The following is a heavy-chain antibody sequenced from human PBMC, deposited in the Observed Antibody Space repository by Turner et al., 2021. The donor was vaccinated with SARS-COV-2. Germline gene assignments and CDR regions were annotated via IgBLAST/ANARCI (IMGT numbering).Heavy chain of an antibody. CDR1: GLTVSSNY. CDR2: IYSVGST. CDR3: ARDLMEVGGMDV. V-gene: IGHV3-53*01. D-gene: IGHD3-3*01. J-gene: IGHJ6*02. Sequence: EVQLVESGGGLIQPGGSLRLSCAASGLTVSSNYMSWVRQAPGKGLEWVSVIYSVGSTYYADSVKGRCTISRDKSKNTLYLQMNSLRAEDTAVYYCARDLMEVGGMDVWGQVTTVTVSS.